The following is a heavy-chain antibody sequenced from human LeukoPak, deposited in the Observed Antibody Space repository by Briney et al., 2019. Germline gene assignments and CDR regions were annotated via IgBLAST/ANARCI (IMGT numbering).Heavy chain of an antibody. Sequence: GASVKVSCKASGFTLIKSAVQWVRQARGQRLECVGCIIVGSGQTRYAQRFQERVTITRDMSTSTAFLELSSLRSEDSAVYYCAAGDTLVRGVIIPFAPWGQGTLVTVSS. D-gene: IGHD3-10*01. CDR2: IIVGSGQT. V-gene: IGHV1-58*01. J-gene: IGHJ5*02. CDR3: AAGDTLVRGVIIPFAP. CDR1: GFTLIKSA.